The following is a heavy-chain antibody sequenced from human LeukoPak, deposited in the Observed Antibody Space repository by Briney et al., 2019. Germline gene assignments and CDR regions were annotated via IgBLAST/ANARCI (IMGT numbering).Heavy chain of an antibody. D-gene: IGHD1-26*01. Sequence: GGSLRLSCTASGFTFGDYAMSWFRQAPGKGLEWVGFIRSKAHGGTTEYAASVKGRFTISRDDSKSIAYLQMNSLKTEDTAVYYCTRVRGIVGATTHSPFGYWGQGTLVTVSS. CDR3: TRVRGIVGATTHSPFGY. V-gene: IGHV3-49*03. J-gene: IGHJ4*02. CDR1: GFTFGDYA. CDR2: IRSKAHGGTT.